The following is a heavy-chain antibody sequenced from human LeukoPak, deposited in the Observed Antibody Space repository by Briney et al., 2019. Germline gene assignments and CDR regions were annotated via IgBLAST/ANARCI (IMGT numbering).Heavy chain of an antibody. V-gene: IGHV3-74*01. J-gene: IGHJ4*02. CDR3: ARFRRQGYYFDY. Sequence: GGSLRLSCAASGLTFSSYWMHWVRQAPGKGLVWVSRINSDGSSTSYADSVKGRFTISRDNAKNTLYLQMNSLRAEDTAVYYCARFRRQGYYFDYWGQGTLVTVSS. CDR1: GLTFSSYW. CDR2: INSDGSST.